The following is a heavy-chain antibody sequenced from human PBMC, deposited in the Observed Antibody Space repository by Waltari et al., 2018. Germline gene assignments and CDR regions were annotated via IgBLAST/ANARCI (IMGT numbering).Heavy chain of an antibody. CDR1: GLTFSSYA. CDR3: AKDLPSYLCHFDY. V-gene: IGHV3-23*01. J-gene: IGHJ4*02. Sequence: EVQLLESGGGLVQPGGSLRLSCAASGLTFSSYALSLVCPAPGKGLEWVSAISGSGGSTYYADSVKGRFTISRDNSKNTLYLQMNSLRAEDTAVYYCAKDLPSYLCHFDYWGQGTLVTVSS. CDR2: ISGSGGST.